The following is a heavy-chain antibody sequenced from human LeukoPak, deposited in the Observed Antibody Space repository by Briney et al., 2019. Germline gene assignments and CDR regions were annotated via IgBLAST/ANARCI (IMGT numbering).Heavy chain of an antibody. J-gene: IGHJ4*02. CDR1: GGSFSGYY. Sequence: SETLCLTCAVYGGSFSGYYCSWIRQPPGKGLEWIGEINHSGSTNYNPSFKSRVTISVDPSNNQFSLKLASVTAADTAAYYCARRAVYYGSWSYSNYWGQGTLVTVSS. V-gene: IGHV4-34*01. CDR2: INHSGST. D-gene: IGHD3-10*01. CDR3: ARRAVYYGSWSYSNY.